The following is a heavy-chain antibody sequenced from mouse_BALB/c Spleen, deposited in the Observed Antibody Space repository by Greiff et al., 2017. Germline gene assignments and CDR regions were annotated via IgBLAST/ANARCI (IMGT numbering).Heavy chain of an antibody. D-gene: IGHD2-3*01. CDR2: INPSNGGT. Sequence: QVQLQQPGAELVKPGASVKLSCKASGYTFTSYYMYWVKQRPGQGLEWIGGINPSNGGTNFNEKFKSKATLTVDKSSSTAYMQLSSLTSEDSAVYYCTRHDGYYFDYWGQGTTLTVSS. V-gene: IGHV1S81*02. CDR3: TRHDGYYFDY. J-gene: IGHJ2*01. CDR1: GYTFTSYY.